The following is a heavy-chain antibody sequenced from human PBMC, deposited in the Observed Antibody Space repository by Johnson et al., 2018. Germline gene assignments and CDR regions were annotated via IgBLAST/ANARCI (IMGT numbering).Heavy chain of an antibody. J-gene: IGHJ6*02. CDR2: ISSSGADL. CDR3: TIDWGYGNGMDV. D-gene: IGHD3-16*01. CDR1: GFTFSDHH. Sequence: QLVESGGGLVKPGGSLRXSCSASGFTFSDHHMIWIRQAPGKGLEWVSYISSSGADLAYADSVKGRFTVSRDKAKNSLYLQMRSRRVEDTAVYFCTIDWGYGNGMDVWGQGTPVTVSS. V-gene: IGHV3-11*01.